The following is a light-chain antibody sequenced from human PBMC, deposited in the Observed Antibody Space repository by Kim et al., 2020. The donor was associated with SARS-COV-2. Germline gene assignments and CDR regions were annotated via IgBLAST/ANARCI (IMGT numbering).Light chain of an antibody. J-gene: IGKJ4*01. V-gene: IGKV3-20*01. CDR3: QQYGDSLT. CDR2: GTS. CDR1: QSVISSY. Sequence: PGDEATLSCRASQSVISSYLAWYHQKPGQPPRLLIYGTSNRASGIPDRFSGSGSGTHFSLTINRLEPEDCGVYFCQQYGDSLTFGGGTKVDIK.